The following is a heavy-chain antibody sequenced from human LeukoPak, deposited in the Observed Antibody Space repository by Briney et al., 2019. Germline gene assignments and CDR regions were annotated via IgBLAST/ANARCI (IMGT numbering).Heavy chain of an antibody. CDR1: GFTFSSYW. CDR3: ARDWRDYFDY. V-gene: IGHV3-7*05. Sequence: GGSLRLSCAASGFTFSSYWMTWVRQAPGKGLEWVANIKEDGREKYYVDSVKGRFTISRDNARNSLYLQMNSLRADDTAVYYCARDWRDYFDYWGQGTLVTVSS. CDR2: IKEDGREK. J-gene: IGHJ4*02. D-gene: IGHD3-3*01.